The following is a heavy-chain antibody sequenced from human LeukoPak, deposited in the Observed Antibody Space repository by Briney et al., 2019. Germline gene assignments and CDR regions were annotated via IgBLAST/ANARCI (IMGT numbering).Heavy chain of an antibody. V-gene: IGHV4-59*01. J-gene: IGHJ6*02. CDR1: GGSIGTNY. Sequence: SETLSLTCIVSGGSIGTNYWSWIRQPPGKGLEWIGYIFYGGRTTYNPSLRSRVTMSIDTSKNQYSLKLSSLTAADTAVYYCASPNPYYYYGMDDWGQGTTVTVSS. CDR2: IFYGGRT. CDR3: ASPNPYYYYGMDD.